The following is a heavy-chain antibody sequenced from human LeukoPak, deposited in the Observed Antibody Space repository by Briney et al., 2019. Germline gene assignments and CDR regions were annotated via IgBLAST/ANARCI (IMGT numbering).Heavy chain of an antibody. CDR3: TRVGTGTTSYYYYMDV. J-gene: IGHJ6*03. V-gene: IGHV4-39*07. Sequence: SETLSLTCTVSGGSISSSSYYWGWLRQPPGKGLEWIGSIYYSGSTYYNPSLKSRVTISVDTSKNQFSLKLSSVTAADTAVYYCTRVGTGTTSYYYYMDVWGKGTTVTVSS. CDR2: IYYSGST. D-gene: IGHD1-1*01. CDR1: GGSISSSSYY.